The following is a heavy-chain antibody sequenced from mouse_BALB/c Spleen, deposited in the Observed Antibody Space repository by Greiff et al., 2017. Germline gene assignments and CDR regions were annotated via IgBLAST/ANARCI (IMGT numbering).Heavy chain of an antibody. D-gene: IGHD2-1*01. CDR2: IYPGNSDT. CDR3: TRADGNYWYFDV. J-gene: IGHJ1*01. Sequence: EVQLKQSGTVLARPGASVKMSCKASGYSFTSYWMHWVKQRPGQGLEWIGAIYPGNSDTSYNQKFKGKAKLTAVTSASTAYMELSSLTNEDSAVYYCTRADGNYWYFDVWGAGTTVTVSS. V-gene: IGHV1-5*01. CDR1: GYSFTSYW.